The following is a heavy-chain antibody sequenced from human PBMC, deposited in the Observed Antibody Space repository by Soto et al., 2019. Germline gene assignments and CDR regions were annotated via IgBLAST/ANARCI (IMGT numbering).Heavy chain of an antibody. J-gene: IGHJ3*02. CDR1: GYTFTSYG. D-gene: IGHD6-19*01. CDR3: ARDGKYSSGWIDAFDI. Sequence: ASVKVSCKASGYTFTSYGISWVRQAPGQGLEWMVCISAYNGNTNYAQKLQGRVNMTTDTSTSTAYMELRSLRSDDTAVYYCARDGKYSSGWIDAFDIWGQGTMVTVSS. V-gene: IGHV1-18*01. CDR2: ISAYNGNT.